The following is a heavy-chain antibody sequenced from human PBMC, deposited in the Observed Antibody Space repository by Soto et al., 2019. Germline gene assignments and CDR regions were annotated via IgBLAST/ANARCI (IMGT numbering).Heavy chain of an antibody. Sequence: PGGALILSRATSGFTLSTHPFHRGPPAPGKGLEYVSAISSNGRSTYYANSVKGRFTISRDNSKNTLYLQMDSLRAEDMAVYYCARDRCTNGVCYAPSDYWGQGTLVTVSS. CDR1: GFTLSTHP. J-gene: IGHJ4*02. V-gene: IGHV3-64*01. CDR2: ISSNGRST. CDR3: ARDRCTNGVCYAPSDY. D-gene: IGHD2-8*01.